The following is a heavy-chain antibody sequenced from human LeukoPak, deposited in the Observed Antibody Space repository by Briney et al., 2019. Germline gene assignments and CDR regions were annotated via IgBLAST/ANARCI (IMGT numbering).Heavy chain of an antibody. CDR3: ARAGKAGSGGAFDI. J-gene: IGHJ3*02. Sequence: SVKVSCKASGGTFSSYAISWVRQAPGQGLEGMGGIIPIFGTANYAQKFQGRVTITADKSTSTAYMELSSLRSDDTAVYYCARAGKAGSGGAFDIWGQGTMVTVSS. CDR1: GGTFSSYA. D-gene: IGHD1-1*01. V-gene: IGHV1-69*06. CDR2: IIPIFGTA.